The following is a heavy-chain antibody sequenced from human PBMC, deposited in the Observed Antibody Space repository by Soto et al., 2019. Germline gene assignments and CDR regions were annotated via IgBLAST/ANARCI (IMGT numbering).Heavy chain of an antibody. V-gene: IGHV4-4*02. Sequence: QVQLQESGPGLVKPSGTLSLTCAVSGGSISSSNWWSWVRQPPGKGLEWIGEIYHSGSTNYNPSLKSPVTISVDQSKNQSSLKRRSVYAADTAVYYGAWVAAACTSVDSGGQGTLVTVSS. D-gene: IGHD6-13*01. CDR1: GGSISSSNW. CDR3: AWVAAACTSVDS. CDR2: IYHSGST. J-gene: IGHJ4*02.